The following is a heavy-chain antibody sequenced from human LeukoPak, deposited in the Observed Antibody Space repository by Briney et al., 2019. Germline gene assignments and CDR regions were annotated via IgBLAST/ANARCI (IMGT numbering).Heavy chain of an antibody. Sequence: GASVKVSCKASGYTFTDYYMHWVRQAPGQGLEWMGWINPNTGGTNYAQKFQGRVTMTRDTSISTAYMELSRLRSDDTAVYFCARVIGFGELSLGHWGQGTLVTVSS. CDR3: ARVIGFGELSLGH. D-gene: IGHD3-10*01. J-gene: IGHJ4*02. V-gene: IGHV1-2*02. CDR2: INPNTGGT. CDR1: GYTFTDYY.